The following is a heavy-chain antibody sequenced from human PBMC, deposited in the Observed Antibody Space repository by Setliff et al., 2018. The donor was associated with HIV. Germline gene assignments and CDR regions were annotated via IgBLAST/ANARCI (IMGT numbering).Heavy chain of an antibody. D-gene: IGHD5-12*01. V-gene: IGHV3-23*01. CDR3: AKSDYNYNNLAGPNYFDF. CDR1: GFTYRTFS. J-gene: IGHJ4*02. Sequence: PGGSLRLSCAASGFTYRTFSMCWVRQAPGKGLEWVSAITGSGSTTYYTDSVKGRFTISRDNSNNTLFLHMDNLRAEDTAIYYCAKSDYNYNNLAGPNYFDFWGQGTLVTVSS. CDR2: ITGSGSTT.